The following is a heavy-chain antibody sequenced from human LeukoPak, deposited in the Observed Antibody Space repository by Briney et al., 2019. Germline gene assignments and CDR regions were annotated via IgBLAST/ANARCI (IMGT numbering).Heavy chain of an antibody. CDR1: GYTFTSYG. J-gene: IGHJ6*03. D-gene: IGHD5-18*01. CDR3: ARFGGYIYGDYYSMDV. Sequence: ASVKVSXKASGYTFTSYGISWVRQAPGQGLEWMGWISAYNGNTNYAQKLQGRVTMTTDTSTSTAYMELRSLRSDDTAVYYCARFGGYIYGDYYSMDVWGKWTTVTVSS. CDR2: ISAYNGNT. V-gene: IGHV1-18*01.